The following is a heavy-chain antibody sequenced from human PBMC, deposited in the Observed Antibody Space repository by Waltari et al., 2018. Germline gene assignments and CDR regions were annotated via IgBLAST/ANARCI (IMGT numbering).Heavy chain of an antibody. CDR1: GGSITSYY. Sequence: QVQLQESGPGLVKPSETLSLTCTVSGGSITSYYWSWIRQPPGKGLEWIGYAHYSGYTKYNPSLKSRVTISVDKSKNQFSLKLTSVIAADTAVYFCAREVGGHCSSTSCYKYFDPWGQGTLATVSS. CDR3: AREVGGHCSSTSCYKYFDP. CDR2: AHYSGYT. V-gene: IGHV4-59*08. D-gene: IGHD2-2*02. J-gene: IGHJ5*02.